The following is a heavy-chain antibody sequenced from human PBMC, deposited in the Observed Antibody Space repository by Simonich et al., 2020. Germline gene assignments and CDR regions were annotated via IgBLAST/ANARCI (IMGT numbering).Heavy chain of an antibody. CDR2: TNPNSGGT. V-gene: IGHV1-2*06. Sequence: QVQLVQSGAAVKKPGASVKVSCKASGYTFTGYYMHWGRQAPGQGLEWMGRTNPNSGGTNTAPSFQGRVTKTRDTSNSTGYRELSRLRLDDTAGYYCARDGGNCSGCSFYWYFDLGGRGTLVTVSS. D-gene: IGHD2-15*01. CDR1: GYTFTGYY. J-gene: IGHJ2*01. CDR3: ARDGGNCSGCSFYWYFDL.